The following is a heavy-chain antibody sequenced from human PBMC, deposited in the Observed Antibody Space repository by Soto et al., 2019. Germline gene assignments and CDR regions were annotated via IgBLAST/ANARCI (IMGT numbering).Heavy chain of an antibody. CDR1: GFTFSSYG. D-gene: IGHD3-3*01. CDR2: LSYDGSNK. Sequence: GGSLRLSCAASGFTFSSYGMHWVRQAPGKGLEWVAVLSYDGSNKYYADSVKGRFTISRDNSKNTLYLQMNSLRAEDTAVYYCAKDDYDFWSGRRPLGYYYYGMDVWGQGTTVTVSS. CDR3: AKDDYDFWSGRRPLGYYYYGMDV. V-gene: IGHV3-30*18. J-gene: IGHJ6*02.